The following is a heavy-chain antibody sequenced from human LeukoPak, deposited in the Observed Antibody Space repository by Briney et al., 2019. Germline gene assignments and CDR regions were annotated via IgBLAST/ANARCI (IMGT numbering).Heavy chain of an antibody. Sequence: PGGSLRLSCAASGFTFSSYGMHWVRQAPGKGLEWVAFIRYDGSNKYYADSVKGRFTISRDNSKNTLYLQMNSLRAEDTAVYYCVRDGVVGATARTYYFDYWGQGALVTVSS. J-gene: IGHJ4*02. CDR2: IRYDGSNK. D-gene: IGHD1-26*01. CDR1: GFTFSSYG. CDR3: VRDGVVGATARTYYFDY. V-gene: IGHV3-30*02.